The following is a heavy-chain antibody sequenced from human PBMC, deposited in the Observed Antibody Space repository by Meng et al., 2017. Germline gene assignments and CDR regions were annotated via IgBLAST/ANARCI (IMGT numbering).Heavy chain of an antibody. CDR2: IIPILGIA. D-gene: IGHD3-10*01. J-gene: IGHJ4*02. Sequence: SVKVSCKASGGTFSSYTISWVRQAPGQGLEWMGRIIPILGIANYAQKFQGRVTITADKSTSTAYMELSSLRSEDTAVYYCARDRVYYYGSGSYYYFDYWGQGPRSPSPQ. CDR3: ARDRVYYYGSGSYYYFDY. CDR1: GGTFSSYT. V-gene: IGHV1-69*04.